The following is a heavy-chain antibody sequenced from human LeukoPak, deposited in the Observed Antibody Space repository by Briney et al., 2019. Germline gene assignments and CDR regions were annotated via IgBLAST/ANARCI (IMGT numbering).Heavy chain of an antibody. D-gene: IGHD6-13*01. Sequence: PSETLSLTCAVYGGSFSGYYWSWIRQPPGKGLEWIGEINHSGSTNYNPSLKSRVTISVDTSKNQFPLKLSSVTAADTAVYYCARVPRGDSSIDYWGQGTLVTVSS. CDR2: INHSGST. CDR3: ARVPRGDSSIDY. J-gene: IGHJ4*02. V-gene: IGHV4-34*01. CDR1: GGSFSGYY.